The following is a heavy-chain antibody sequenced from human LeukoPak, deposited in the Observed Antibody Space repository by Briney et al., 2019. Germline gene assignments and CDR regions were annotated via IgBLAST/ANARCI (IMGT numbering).Heavy chain of an antibody. CDR1: GGTFSSYA. J-gene: IGHJ4*02. Sequence: ASVKVSCKASGGTFSSYAISWVRQAPGQGLEWMGWISGNGDNTKYVQEFQGRVTMTTDTSTSTAYMDLRSLRSDDTAIYYCARVHGYYIGLYYFDYWGQGTLVTVSS. V-gene: IGHV1-18*01. CDR3: ARVHGYYIGLYYFDY. D-gene: IGHD4-17*01. CDR2: ISGNGDNT.